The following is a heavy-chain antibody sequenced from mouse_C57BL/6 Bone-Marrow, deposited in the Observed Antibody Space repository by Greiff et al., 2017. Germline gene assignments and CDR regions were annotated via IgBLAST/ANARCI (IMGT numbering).Heavy chain of an antibody. V-gene: IGHV1-64*01. CDR3: ARGGWYWYFDV. CDR1: GYTFTSYW. J-gene: IGHJ1*03. D-gene: IGHD3-3*01. CDR2: IHPNSGST. Sequence: QVQLQQPGAELVKPGASVKLSCKASGYTFTSYWMHWVKQRPGQGLEWIGMIHPNSGSTNYNEKFKSKATLTVDKSSSTAYMQLSSLTSEDAAVYYCARGGWYWYFDVWGTGTTVTVSS.